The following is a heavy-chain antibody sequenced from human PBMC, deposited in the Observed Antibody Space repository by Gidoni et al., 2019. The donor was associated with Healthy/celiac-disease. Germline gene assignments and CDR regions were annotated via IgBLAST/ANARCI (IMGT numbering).Heavy chain of an antibody. CDR3: ARDPVYYDFWSGYYSGYYYGMDV. CDR2: INSDGSST. Sequence: ESQLVESGGGLVPPGGSLRLSCASSRFTCNSSWMHFFRQAPGKGLVWISRINSDGSSTSYADSVKGRFTISRDNAKNTLYLQMNSMRAEDTAVYYCARDPVYYDFWSGYYSGYYYGMDVWGQGTTVTVSS. J-gene: IGHJ6*02. CDR1: RFTCNSSW. D-gene: IGHD3-3*01. V-gene: IGHV3-74*01.